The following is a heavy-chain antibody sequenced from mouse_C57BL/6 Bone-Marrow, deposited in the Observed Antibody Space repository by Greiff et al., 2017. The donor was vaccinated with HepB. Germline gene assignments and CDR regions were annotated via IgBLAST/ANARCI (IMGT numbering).Heavy chain of an antibody. V-gene: IGHV5-4*01. Sequence: EVKVVESGGGLVKPGGSLKLSCAASGFTFSSYAMSWVRQTPEKRLEWVATISYGGSYTYYPDNVKGRFTISRDNAKNNLYLQMSHLKSEDTAMYYCARDRDYYGSSSPWFAYWGQGTLVTVSA. CDR3: ARDRDYYGSSSPWFAY. CDR2: ISYGGSYT. D-gene: IGHD1-1*01. J-gene: IGHJ3*01. CDR1: GFTFSSYA.